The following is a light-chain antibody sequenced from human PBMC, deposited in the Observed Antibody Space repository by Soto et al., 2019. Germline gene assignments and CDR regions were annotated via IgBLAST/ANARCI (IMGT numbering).Light chain of an antibody. J-gene: IGKJ4*01. CDR1: QSVSTD. CDR3: QHPPTS. Sequence: ALAQSPVALSLSPGERATLSCRASQSVSTDLAWYQQKPGHAPRLLIYDASNRATGIPVRFAGSGSGTDFALTLSSLEPGGCVLYSCQHPPTSFGGGNKVEI. CDR2: DAS. V-gene: IGKV3-11*01.